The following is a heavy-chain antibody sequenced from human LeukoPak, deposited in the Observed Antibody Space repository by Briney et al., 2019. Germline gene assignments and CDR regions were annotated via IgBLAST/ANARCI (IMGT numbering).Heavy chain of an antibody. V-gene: IGHV3-21*01. J-gene: IGHJ4*02. CDR3: ARDRDYGTFDY. CDR1: GFTFSSRDW. Sequence: GGSLRLSCVASGFTFSSRDWMTWVRQAPGKGLEWVSTISVSGTYIYYSDSVKGRFTISRDNAKNSLYLEMNSLRSDDTAIYYCARDRDYGTFDYWGQGTLVTVSS. CDR2: ISVSGTYI. D-gene: IGHD4-17*01.